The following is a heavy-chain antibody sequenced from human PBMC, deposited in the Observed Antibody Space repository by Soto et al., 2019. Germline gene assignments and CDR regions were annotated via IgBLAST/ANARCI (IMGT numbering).Heavy chain of an antibody. J-gene: IGHJ6*02. Sequence: ASVKVSCKASGYTFTGYAMHWVRQAPGQRLEWMGWINAGNGNTKYSQKFQGRVTITRDTSASTAYMELSSLRSEDTAVYYCAREPSYQLPRGVYFYYGMDVRGQGTTVTVSS. D-gene: IGHD2-2*01. CDR1: GYTFTGYA. CDR3: AREPSYQLPRGVYFYYGMDV. CDR2: INAGNGNT. V-gene: IGHV1-3*01.